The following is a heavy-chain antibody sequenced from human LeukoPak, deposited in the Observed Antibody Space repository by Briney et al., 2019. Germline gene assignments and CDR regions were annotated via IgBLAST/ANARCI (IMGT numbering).Heavy chain of an antibody. CDR2: IIPILGIA. J-gene: IGHJ4*02. CDR3: ARSELATYFDY. Sequence: SVKVSCKASGGTFSSYAISWVRQAPGQGLEWMGRIIPILGIANYAQKFQGRVTITADKSTSTTYMELSSLRSEDTAVYYCARSELATYFDYWGQGTLVTVSS. D-gene: IGHD6-13*01. V-gene: IGHV1-69*04. CDR1: GGTFSSYA.